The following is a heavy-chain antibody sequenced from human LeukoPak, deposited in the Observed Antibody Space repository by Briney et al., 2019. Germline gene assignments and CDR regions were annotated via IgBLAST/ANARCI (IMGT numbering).Heavy chain of an antibody. CDR1: GYIFSSYG. D-gene: IGHD1-1*01. V-gene: IGHV1-18*01. CDR2: ISPSIGNT. Sequence: GASVKVSCKASGYIFSSYGISWVRQAPGQGLEWMGWISPSIGNTKYAQKFQGRVTMTTGTSTSTAYMELSSLRSEDTAVYYCARCTGTYYYYYGMDVWGQGTTVTVSS. J-gene: IGHJ6*02. CDR3: ARCTGTYYYYYGMDV.